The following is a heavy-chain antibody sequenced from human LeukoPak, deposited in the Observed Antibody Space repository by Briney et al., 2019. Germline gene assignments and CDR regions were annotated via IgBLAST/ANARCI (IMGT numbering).Heavy chain of an antibody. CDR3: ARDSYDILTPDY. CDR1: GFTFSSYS. D-gene: IGHD3-9*01. J-gene: IGHJ4*02. Sequence: GGSLRLSCAASGFTFSSYSMNWVRQASGKGLEWVSSISSSSSYIYYADSVKGRFTISRDNAKNSLYLQMNSLRAEDTAVYYCARDSYDILTPDYWGQGTLVTVSS. V-gene: IGHV3-21*01. CDR2: ISSSSSYI.